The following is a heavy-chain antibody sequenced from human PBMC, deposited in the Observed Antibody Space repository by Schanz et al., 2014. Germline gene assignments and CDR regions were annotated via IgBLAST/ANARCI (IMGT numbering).Heavy chain of an antibody. V-gene: IGHV1-46*03. CDR2: INPSGGST. D-gene: IGHD6-13*01. Sequence: QVQLVQSGAEVKKPGASVKVSCKASGYTFTSDSMHWVRQAPGQGLEWMGMINPSGGSTTYAQKFQGGVTMTRDTSTSTVYIELSSLRSEDTAVYYCARDGVDAAAGGNYWGQGTLSTVSS. J-gene: IGHJ4*02. CDR1: GYTFTSDS. CDR3: ARDGVDAAAGGNY.